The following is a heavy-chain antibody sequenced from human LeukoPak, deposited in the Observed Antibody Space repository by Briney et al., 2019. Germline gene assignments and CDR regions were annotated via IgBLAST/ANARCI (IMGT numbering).Heavy chain of an antibody. D-gene: IGHD6-19*01. V-gene: IGHV3-7*01. CDR1: GFTFSSYW. CDR3: ARHSSGWYRGFDY. Sequence: GGSLRLSCAASGFTFSSYWMSWVRQAPGKGLEWVANIKQDGSEKYYVDSVKGRFTISRDNAKNSLYLQMNSLRAEDTAVYYCARHSSGWYRGFDYWGQGTLVTVSS. CDR2: IKQDGSEK. J-gene: IGHJ4*02.